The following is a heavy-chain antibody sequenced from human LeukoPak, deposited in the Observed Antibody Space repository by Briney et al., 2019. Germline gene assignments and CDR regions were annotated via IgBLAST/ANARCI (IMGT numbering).Heavy chain of an antibody. J-gene: IGHJ4*02. CDR2: ISSSSSYI. CDR1: GFTSSSYS. Sequence: GGSLRLSCAASGFTSSSYSMNWVRQDPGNGLEWVSSISSSSSYIYYADSVDGRFTISRDNAKNSLYLQMNSLRAEDTAVYYCARVGSRGYSYGYYGDWGQGTLVTVSS. V-gene: IGHV3-21*01. D-gene: IGHD5-18*01. CDR3: ARVGSRGYSYGYYGD.